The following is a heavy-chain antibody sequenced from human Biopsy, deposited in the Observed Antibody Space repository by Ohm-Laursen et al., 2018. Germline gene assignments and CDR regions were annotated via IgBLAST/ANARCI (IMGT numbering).Heavy chain of an antibody. CDR1: GFTFSAYE. CDR2: ISFTGTSS. J-gene: IGHJ4*02. Sequence: GSLRLSCAASGFTFSAYEMNWVRQAPGKRLEWVSYISFTGTSSYYADSVKGRFTISRDNAKNSLYLQMNSLRAEDTGIYYCARDLKWGQGTLVTVSS. CDR3: ARDLK. V-gene: IGHV3-48*03.